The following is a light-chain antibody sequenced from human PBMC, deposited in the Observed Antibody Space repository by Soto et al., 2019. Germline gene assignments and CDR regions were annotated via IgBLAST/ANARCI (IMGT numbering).Light chain of an antibody. CDR1: QGVSRW. CDR3: QQANSFPPT. Sequence: DFQMSQSPSSMSASVGDRVTITCRASQGVSRWLAWYQQKSGQAPNLLIYAASTLQRGVPSRFSGSGSGTEFTITISSLQPEDFATYYCQQANSFPPTFGGGTKVEI. J-gene: IGKJ4*01. CDR2: AAS. V-gene: IGKV1-12*01.